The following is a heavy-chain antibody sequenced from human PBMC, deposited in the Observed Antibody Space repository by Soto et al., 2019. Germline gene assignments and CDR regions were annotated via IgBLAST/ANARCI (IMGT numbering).Heavy chain of an antibody. D-gene: IGHD6-13*01. Sequence: QVQLQESGPGLVKPSGTLSLTCAVSGGSISSSNWWSWVRQPPGKGLEWIGEIYHSGSTNYNPSRNSRVTIDKSKNQFSLKLSSVTAADTAVYYCARAAMGGSSWPFDYWGQGTLVTVSS. CDR3: ARAAMGGSSWPFDY. CDR2: IYHSGST. J-gene: IGHJ4*02. CDR1: GGSISSSNW. V-gene: IGHV4-4*02.